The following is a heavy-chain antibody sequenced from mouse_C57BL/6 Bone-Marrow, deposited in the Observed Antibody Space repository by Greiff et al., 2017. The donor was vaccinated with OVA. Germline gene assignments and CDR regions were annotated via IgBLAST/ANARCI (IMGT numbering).Heavy chain of an antibody. J-gene: IGHJ3*01. CDR1: GYTFTSYW. CDR2: IYPSDSET. CDR3: ATYDYGAWFAY. Sequence: VQLQQPGAELVRPGSSVKLSCNASGYTFTSYWMDWVKQWPGQGLEWIGKIYPSDSETHYNQKFKDKATLTVEKSTSTVYMQLSSLTSEDSAVYYCATYDYGAWFAYWGQGTLVTVSA. D-gene: IGHD2-4*01. V-gene: IGHV1-61*01.